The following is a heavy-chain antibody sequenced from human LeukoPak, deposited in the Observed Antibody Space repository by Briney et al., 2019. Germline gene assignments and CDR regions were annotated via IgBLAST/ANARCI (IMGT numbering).Heavy chain of an antibody. V-gene: IGHV3-23*01. CDR1: GFTFSSYA. CDR2: ISGSGGST. J-gene: IGHJ4*02. Sequence: GGSLRLSCAASGFTFSSYAMSWVRQAPGKGLEWVSAISGSGGSTYYADSVKGRFTISRDNSKNTLYLQMNSLRAEGTAVYYCAKGGIYCSSTSCPRPFDYWGQGTLVTVSS. CDR3: AKGGIYCSSTSCPRPFDY. D-gene: IGHD2-2*01.